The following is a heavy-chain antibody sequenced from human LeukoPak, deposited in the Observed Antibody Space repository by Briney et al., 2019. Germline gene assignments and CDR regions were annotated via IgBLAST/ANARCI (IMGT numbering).Heavy chain of an antibody. CDR3: ARDGGGYGSGSYYAY. Sequence: GGTLRLSCAASGFTFSSNKMDWVPQAPGKGLERGLYISSSGSTIYYTDPVKGRFTISRENAKKPLYLQMDSRGAEDTAVYYCARDGGGYGSGSYYAYWGQGTLVTVSS. J-gene: IGHJ4*02. CDR2: ISSSGSTI. D-gene: IGHD3-10*01. V-gene: IGHV3-48*03. CDR1: GFTFSSNK.